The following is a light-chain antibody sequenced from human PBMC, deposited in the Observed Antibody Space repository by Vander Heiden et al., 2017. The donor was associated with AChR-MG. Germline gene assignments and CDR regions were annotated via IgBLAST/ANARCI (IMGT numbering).Light chain of an antibody. J-gene: IGKJ5*01. CDR3: QHLGN. CDR1: QGISYY. Sequence: DIQLTQSPSFLSASVGDRVTITCRASQGISYYLAWYQQKPGTAPKFLIYAASTLQSGVPSRFSGSGSGTEFTLTISSLQPGDFATYYCQHLGNFGQGTRLEIK. V-gene: IGKV1-9*01. CDR2: AAS.